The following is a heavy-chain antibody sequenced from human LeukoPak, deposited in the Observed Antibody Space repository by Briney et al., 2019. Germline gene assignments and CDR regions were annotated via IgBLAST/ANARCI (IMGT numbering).Heavy chain of an antibody. Sequence: SGGSLRLSCAASGFTFSTYWMYWVRQAPGKGLVWVSRIDSDGSITTYADSVKGRFTISRDNAKNTVYLQMNSLRAEDTAVYYCGSAFYYDGVGYYYDYWGQGTLVTVSS. CDR2: IDSDGSIT. D-gene: IGHD3-22*01. CDR3: GSAFYYDGVGYYYDY. CDR1: GFTFSTYW. J-gene: IGHJ4*02. V-gene: IGHV3-74*01.